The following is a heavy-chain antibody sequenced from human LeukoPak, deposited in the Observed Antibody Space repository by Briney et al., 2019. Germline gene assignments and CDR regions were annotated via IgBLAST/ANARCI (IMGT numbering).Heavy chain of an antibody. J-gene: IGHJ6*03. CDR2: ISAYNGNT. CDR1: GYAFTSYG. CDR3: ARELPLNPTFMDV. D-gene: IGHD1-14*01. Sequence: GASVKVSCKASGYAFTSYGISWVRKAPGQGLEWMGWISAYNGNTNYAQKLQGRVTMTTDTSTSTAYMELRSLRSDDTAVYYCARELPLNPTFMDVWGKGTTVTVSS. V-gene: IGHV1-18*01.